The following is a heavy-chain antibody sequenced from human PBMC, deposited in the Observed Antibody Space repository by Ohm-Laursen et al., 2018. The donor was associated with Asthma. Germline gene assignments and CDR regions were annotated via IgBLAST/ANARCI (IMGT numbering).Heavy chain of an antibody. V-gene: IGHV4-30-4*02. CDR2: IYHSVST. D-gene: IGHD1-1*01. CDR3: ARGGWNLNYYYYYGMDV. J-gene: IGHJ6*02. CDR1: GGSIGSDDYY. Sequence: TLSLTCTVSGGSIGSDDYYWSWIRQPPGKGLEWIGYIYHSVSTYYSPSLKSRVTISVDTSKNQFSLKLSSVTTADTAVYYCARGGWNLNYYYYYGMDVWGQGTTVTVSS.